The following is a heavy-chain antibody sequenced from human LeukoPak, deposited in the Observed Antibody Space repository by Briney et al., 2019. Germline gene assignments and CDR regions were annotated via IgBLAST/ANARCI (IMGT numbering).Heavy chain of an antibody. CDR2: IYDSGST. CDR3: ARHYGP. V-gene: IGHV4-39*01. D-gene: IGHD3-10*01. CDR1: GGSLSSSYYY. Sequence: SETLSLTCTVSGGSLSSSYYYWGWLRQPPGTGLEWIGSIYDSGSTYYHPSLKSRVTISVDTSKAHFSLKLNSVTAPDTAVYYCARHYGPWHQGTLDTVSS. J-gene: IGHJ5*02.